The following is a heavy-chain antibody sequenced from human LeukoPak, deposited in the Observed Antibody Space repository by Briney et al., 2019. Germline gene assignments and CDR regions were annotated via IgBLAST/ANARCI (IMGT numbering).Heavy chain of an antibody. V-gene: IGHV3-74*01. Sequence: GGSLRLSCAASGFSFSTYWIHWVRRVPGKGLVWVSGINKEGSRTYYADSVKGRFTISRDNAKNTLYLQMNSLRAEDTAVYYCAKDGICSGGSCYLDATDYWGQGTLVTVSS. CDR2: INKEGSRT. J-gene: IGHJ4*02. CDR1: GFSFSTYW. D-gene: IGHD2-15*01. CDR3: AKDGICSGGSCYLDATDY.